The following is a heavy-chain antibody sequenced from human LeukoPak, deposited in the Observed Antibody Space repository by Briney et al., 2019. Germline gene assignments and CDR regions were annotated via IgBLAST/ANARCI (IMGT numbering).Heavy chain of an antibody. CDR1: GFTFSSYS. CDR2: ISCSSSYI. V-gene: IGHV3-21*01. J-gene: IGHJ4*02. Sequence: GGSLRLSCAASGFTFSSYSMNWVRQAPGKGLEWVSSISCSSSYIYYADSVKGRFTISRDNAKNSLYPQMNSLRAEDTAVYYCARSAAAGTFFDYWGQGTLVTVSS. CDR3: ARSAAAGTFFDY. D-gene: IGHD6-13*01.